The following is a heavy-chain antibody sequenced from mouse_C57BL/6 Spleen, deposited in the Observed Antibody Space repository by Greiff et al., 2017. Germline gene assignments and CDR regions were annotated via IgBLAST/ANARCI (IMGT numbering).Heavy chain of an antibody. CDR1: GYTFTSYW. D-gene: IGHD4-1*01. V-gene: IGHV1-52*01. CDR3: ASQTGGGYFDY. CDR2: IDPSDSET. J-gene: IGHJ2*01. Sequence: VQLQQPGAELVRPGSSVKLSCKASGYTFTSYWMHWVKQRPIQGLEWIGNIDPSDSETHYNQKFKDKATLTVDKSSSTAYMQLSSLTSEDSAVYYCASQTGGGYFDYWGQGTTLTVSS.